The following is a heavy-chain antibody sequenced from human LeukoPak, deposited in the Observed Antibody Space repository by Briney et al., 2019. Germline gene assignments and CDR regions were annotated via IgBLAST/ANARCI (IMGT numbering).Heavy chain of an antibody. CDR1: GYTFTSYG. J-gene: IGHJ6*02. Sequence: ASVKVSCKASGYTFTSYGISWVRQAPGQGLEWMGWISAYNGNTNYAQKLQGRVTMTTDTSTSTAYMELRSLRSDDTAVYYCARFVDFWSGYYYYYYGMDVWGQGTTVTVSS. CDR2: ISAYNGNT. D-gene: IGHD3-3*01. V-gene: IGHV1-18*01. CDR3: ARFVDFWSGYYYYYYGMDV.